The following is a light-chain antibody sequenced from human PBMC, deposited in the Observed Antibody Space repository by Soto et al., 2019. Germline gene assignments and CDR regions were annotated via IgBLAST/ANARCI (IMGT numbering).Light chain of an antibody. CDR3: QHYNNWPPWT. V-gene: IGKV3-15*01. J-gene: IGKJ1*01. CDR1: QSVSSN. CDR2: GAS. Sequence: IVMTQSPATLSVSPGERATLSCRASQSVSSNLAWYQQKPGQAPRLLIYGASTRATGIPARFSGSGSGTEFTLTISSLQSEDFAVYYCQHYNNWPPWTFGPGTKVEIK.